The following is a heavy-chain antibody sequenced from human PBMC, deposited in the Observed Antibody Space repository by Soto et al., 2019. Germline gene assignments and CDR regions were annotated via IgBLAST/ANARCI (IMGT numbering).Heavy chain of an antibody. Sequence: QVQLVQSGAEVKKPGSSVKVSCKASGGTFSSYAISWVRQAPGQGLEWMGGIIPIFGTANYAQKFQGRVTITADESTSTAYMELSSLRSEDTAVYYCARTSLSDYSPPYYYGMDVWGQWTTVTVSS. D-gene: IGHD5-12*01. V-gene: IGHV1-69*01. CDR1: GGTFSSYA. J-gene: IGHJ6*02. CDR2: IIPIFGTA. CDR3: ARTSLSDYSPPYYYGMDV.